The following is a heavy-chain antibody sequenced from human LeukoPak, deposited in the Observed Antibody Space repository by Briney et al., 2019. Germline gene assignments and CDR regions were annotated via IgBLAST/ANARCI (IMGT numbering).Heavy chain of an antibody. D-gene: IGHD3-9*01. J-gene: IGHJ6*03. V-gene: IGHV4-61*02. Sequence: SETLSLTCTVSGGSISSGSYYWSWIRKPAGKGLEWIGRIYTSGSTNYNPSLKSRVTISVDTSKNQFSLKLSSVTAADTAVYYCAAAQHLTPSHYYYYYMDVWGKGTRVTVSS. CDR3: AAAQHLTPSHYYYYYMDV. CDR1: GGSISSGSYY. CDR2: IYTSGST.